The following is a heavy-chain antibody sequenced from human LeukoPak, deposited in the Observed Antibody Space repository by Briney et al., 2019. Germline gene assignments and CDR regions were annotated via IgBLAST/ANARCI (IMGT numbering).Heavy chain of an antibody. Sequence: GGSLRLSCAASGFTFSSYAMSWVRQAPGKGLEWVSAISGSGGSTYYADSVKGRFTISRDNSKNTLYLQMNSLRAEDTAVYYCAKDLGYYDSSGYYSGAFDIWGQGTMVTVSS. CDR1: GFTFSSYA. CDR2: ISGSGGST. CDR3: AKDLGYYDSSGYYSGAFDI. V-gene: IGHV3-23*01. D-gene: IGHD3-22*01. J-gene: IGHJ3*02.